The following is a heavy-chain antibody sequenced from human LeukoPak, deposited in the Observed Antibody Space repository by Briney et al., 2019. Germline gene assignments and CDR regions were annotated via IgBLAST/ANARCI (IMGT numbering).Heavy chain of an antibody. CDR2: IYSGGST. CDR1: GFTFDNSG. J-gene: IGHJ4*02. Sequence: GGSLRFSCEASGFTFDNSGMSWVRQAPGKGLEWVSVIYSGGSTYYADSVKGRFTISRDNSNSTLYLQMDSLRGDDAAVYYCAKAVGSISWSFDYWGQGTLVTVSS. D-gene: IGHD6-13*01. V-gene: IGHV3-66*02. CDR3: AKAVGSISWSFDY.